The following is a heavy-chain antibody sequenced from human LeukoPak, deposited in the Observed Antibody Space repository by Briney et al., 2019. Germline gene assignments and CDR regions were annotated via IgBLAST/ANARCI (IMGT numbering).Heavy chain of an antibody. Sequence: GGSLRLPCAASGFTFSSYSMNWVRQAPGKGLEWVSSISSSSYIYYADSVKGRFTISRDNAKNSLYLQMNSLRAEDTAVYYCARDGDYPINFDYWGQGTLVTVSS. J-gene: IGHJ4*02. CDR2: ISSSSYI. CDR3: ARDGDYPINFDY. V-gene: IGHV3-21*01. CDR1: GFTFSSYS. D-gene: IGHD4-17*01.